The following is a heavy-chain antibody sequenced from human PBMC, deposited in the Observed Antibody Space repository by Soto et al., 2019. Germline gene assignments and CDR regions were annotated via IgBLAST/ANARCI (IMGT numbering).Heavy chain of an antibody. CDR1: GYTLSGLS. D-gene: IGHD1-26*01. CDR3: AREVRRSNPFEP. J-gene: IGHJ5*02. Sequence: ASVKVSCKVSGYTLSGLSIHCVRQAPGEGLEWMGCIDLENGETIYAQRFQGRVTMTEETSADTPYMELSSLRSEDTAVYYCAREVRRSNPFEPWGQGTMVTVSS. V-gene: IGHV1-24*01. CDR2: IDLENGET.